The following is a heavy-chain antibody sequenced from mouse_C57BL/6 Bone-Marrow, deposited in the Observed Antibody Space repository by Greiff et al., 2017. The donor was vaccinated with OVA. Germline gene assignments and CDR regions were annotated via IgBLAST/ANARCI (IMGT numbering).Heavy chain of an antibody. Sequence: QVQLQQSGPELVKPGASVKISCKASGYAFSSSWMNWVKQRPGKGLEWIGRIYPGDGDTNYNGKFKGKATLTADKSSSTAYMQLSSLTSEDSAVYFCARTTVVAPYARDYWGQGTSVTVSS. V-gene: IGHV1-82*01. CDR1: GYAFSSSW. D-gene: IGHD1-1*01. CDR3: ARTTVVAPYARDY. CDR2: IYPGDGDT. J-gene: IGHJ4*01.